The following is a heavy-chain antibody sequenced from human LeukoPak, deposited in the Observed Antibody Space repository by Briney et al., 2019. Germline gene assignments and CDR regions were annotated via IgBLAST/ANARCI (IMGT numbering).Heavy chain of an antibody. CDR2: ISGSGGST. CDR3: AKLYSSIAARWYFDY. D-gene: IGHD6-6*01. J-gene: IGHJ4*02. Sequence: GGSLRLSCTASGFTFGDYAMSWVRQAPGKGLEWVSAISGSGGSTYYADSVKGRFTISRDNSKNTLHLQMNSLRAEDTAVYYCAKLYSSIAARWYFDYWGQGTLVTVSS. V-gene: IGHV3-23*01. CDR1: GFTFGDYA.